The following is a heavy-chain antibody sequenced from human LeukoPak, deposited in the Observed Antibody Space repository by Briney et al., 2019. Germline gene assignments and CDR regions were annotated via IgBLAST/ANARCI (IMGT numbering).Heavy chain of an antibody. CDR2: IIPIFGTA. D-gene: IGHD6-13*01. V-gene: IGHV1-69*13. CDR3: AGNIAAAYYFDY. J-gene: IGHJ4*02. CDR1: GYTFTSYD. Sequence: SVKVSCKASGYTFTSYDISWVRQAPGQGLEWMGGIIPIFGTANYAQKFQGRVTITADESTSTAYMELSSLRSEDTAVYYCAGNIAAAYYFDYWGQGTLVTVSS.